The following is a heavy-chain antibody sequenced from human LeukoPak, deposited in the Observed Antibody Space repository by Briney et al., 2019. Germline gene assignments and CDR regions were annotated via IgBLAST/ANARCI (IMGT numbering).Heavy chain of an antibody. D-gene: IGHD6-13*01. CDR1: GGTFSSYA. V-gene: IGHV1-69*11. Sequence: SVKVSCKASGGTFSSYAISWARQAPGQGLEWMGWIIPILGSANYAQSFQGRVTMTADESTSTAYMELSSLRSEDTAVYYCATSSRIYSSTDYWGQGTLVTVSS. CDR2: IIPILGSA. J-gene: IGHJ4*02. CDR3: ATSSRIYSSTDY.